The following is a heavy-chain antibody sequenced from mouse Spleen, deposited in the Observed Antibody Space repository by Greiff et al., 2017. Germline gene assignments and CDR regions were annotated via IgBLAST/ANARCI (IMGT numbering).Heavy chain of an antibody. CDR3: ARWAVDAMDY. Sequence: EVQLQESGPVLVKPGASVKMSCKASGYTFTDYYMNWVKQSHGKSLEWIGVINPYNGGTSYNQKFKGKATLTVDKSSSTAYMELNSLTSEDSAVYYCARWAVDAMDYWGQGTSVTVSS. CDR2: INPYNGGT. CDR1: GYTFTDYY. J-gene: IGHJ4*01. D-gene: IGHD1-1*01. V-gene: IGHV1-19*01.